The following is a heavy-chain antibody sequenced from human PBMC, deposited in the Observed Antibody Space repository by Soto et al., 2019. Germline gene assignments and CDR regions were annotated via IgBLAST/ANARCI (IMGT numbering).Heavy chain of an antibody. CDR2: IYYSGST. CDR3: ARGSSGWPRGYYYGMDV. Sequence: LEPLSLTCTVSGGSISSYYWSWIRQPPEKELEWIGYIYYSGSTNYNPSLKSRVTISVDTSKNQFSLKLSSVTAADTSVYFCARGSSGWPRGYYYGMDVWGQGTTVTVSS. CDR1: GGSISSYY. J-gene: IGHJ6*02. D-gene: IGHD6-19*01. V-gene: IGHV4-59*01.